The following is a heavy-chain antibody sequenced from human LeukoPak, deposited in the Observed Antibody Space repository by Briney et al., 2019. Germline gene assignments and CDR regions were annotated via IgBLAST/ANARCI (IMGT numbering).Heavy chain of an antibody. CDR1: GYTFTSYY. J-gene: IGHJ5*02. V-gene: IGHV1-46*01. CDR2: INPSGGST. D-gene: IGHD3-10*01. Sequence: GASVKVSCKASGYTFTSYYMHWVRQAPGQGLEWMGIINPSGGSTSYAQKFQGRVTMTTDTSTSTAYMELRSLRSDDTAVYYCARILYYYGSGSYYWPSHNWFDPWGQGTLVTVSS. CDR3: ARILYYYGSGSYYWPSHNWFDP.